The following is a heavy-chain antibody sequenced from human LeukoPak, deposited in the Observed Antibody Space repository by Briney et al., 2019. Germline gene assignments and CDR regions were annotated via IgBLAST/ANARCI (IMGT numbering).Heavy chain of an antibody. Sequence: SETLSLTCAVYGGSFSGYYWSWIRQPPGKGLEWIGEINHSGSTNYNPSLKSRVTISVDTSKNQFSLKLSSVTAADTAVYYCAREQIAVAGTEFDYWGQGTLVTVSS. J-gene: IGHJ4*02. CDR2: INHSGST. CDR1: GGSFSGYY. V-gene: IGHV4-34*01. CDR3: AREQIAVAGTEFDY. D-gene: IGHD6-19*01.